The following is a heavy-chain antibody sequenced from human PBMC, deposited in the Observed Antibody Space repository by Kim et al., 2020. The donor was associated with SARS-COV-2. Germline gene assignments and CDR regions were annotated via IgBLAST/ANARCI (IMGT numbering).Heavy chain of an antibody. J-gene: IGHJ4*02. CDR3: TTDSNLGITIFGVVTPFDY. V-gene: IGHV3-15*01. Sequence: GRFTISSEESKNTLYLQMNSLKTEDTAVYYCTTDSNLGITIFGVVTPFDYWGQGTLVTVSS. D-gene: IGHD3-3*01.